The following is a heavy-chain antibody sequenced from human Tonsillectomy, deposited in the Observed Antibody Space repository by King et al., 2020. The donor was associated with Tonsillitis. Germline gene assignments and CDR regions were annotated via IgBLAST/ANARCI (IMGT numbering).Heavy chain of an antibody. CDR2: IYSGGST. Sequence: VQLVQSGGGLVQPGGSLRLSCAASGFTVSSNYMSWVRQAPGKGLEWVSVIYSGGSTYYADSVKGRFTISRDNSKNTLYLQMNSLRAEDTAVYYCARDHRGYSSGYVAYYFDYWGQGTLVTVSS. V-gene: IGHV3-66*01. D-gene: IGHD6-19*01. J-gene: IGHJ4*02. CDR3: ARDHRGYSSGYVAYYFDY. CDR1: GFTVSSNY.